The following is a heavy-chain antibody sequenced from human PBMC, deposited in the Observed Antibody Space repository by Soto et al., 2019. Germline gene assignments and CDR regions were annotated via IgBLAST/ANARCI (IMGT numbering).Heavy chain of an antibody. D-gene: IGHD2-2*01. V-gene: IGHV3-23*01. CDR1: GFTFSSYG. J-gene: IGHJ4*02. CDR2: ISGSGGST. Sequence: GGSLRLSCAASGFTFSSYGMSWVRQAPGKGLEWVSAISGSGGSTYYADSVKGRFTISRDNSKNTLYLQMNSLRAEDTAVYYCAKDGSGCSSTSCHLRPSSFDYWGQGTLVTVSS. CDR3: AKDGSGCSSTSCHLRPSSFDY.